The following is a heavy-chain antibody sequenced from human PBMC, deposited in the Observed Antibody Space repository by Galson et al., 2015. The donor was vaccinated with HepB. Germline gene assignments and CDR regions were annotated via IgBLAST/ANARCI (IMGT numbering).Heavy chain of an antibody. Sequence: SVKVSCKASGFTLTELSMHWVRQAPRKGLEWMGGFDREHGETIYAQKLQGRVTVTEDTSTDTTYMELSSLRSEDTAVYYCARDPVDVAKLRFSRVGFDPWGQGTLVTVSS. V-gene: IGHV1-24*01. J-gene: IGHJ5*02. D-gene: IGHD3-3*01. CDR1: GFTLTELS. CDR3: ARDPVDVAKLRFSRVGFDP. CDR2: FDREHGET.